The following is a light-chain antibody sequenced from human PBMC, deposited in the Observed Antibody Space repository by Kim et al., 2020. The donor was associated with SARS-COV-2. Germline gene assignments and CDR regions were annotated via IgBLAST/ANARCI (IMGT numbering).Light chain of an antibody. CDR2: WAS. CDR3: QQYYRTPLT. V-gene: IGKV4-1*01. Sequence: DIVMTQSPDSLAVSLGERATINCKSSQSVLYSSNNKNYLAWYQQKPGQPPKLLIYWASTRESGVPYRFSGSGSGTDFTLTISSLQAEDVAVYYCQQYYRTPLTFGGETKVDIK. CDR1: QSVLYSSNNKNY. J-gene: IGKJ4*01.